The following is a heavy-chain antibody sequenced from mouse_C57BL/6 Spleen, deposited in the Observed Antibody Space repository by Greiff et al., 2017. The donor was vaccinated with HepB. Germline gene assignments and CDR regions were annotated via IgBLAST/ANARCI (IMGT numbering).Heavy chain of an antibody. J-gene: IGHJ4*01. CDR3: ARRTAVYYGNYDAMDY. D-gene: IGHD2-1*01. V-gene: IGHV1-54*01. CDR2: INPGSGGT. Sequence: QVQLQQSGAELVRPGTSVKVSCKASGYAFTNYLIEWVKQRPGQGLEWIGVINPGSGGTNYNEKFKGKATLTADKSSSTAYMQLSSLTSEDSAVYVCARRTAVYYGNYDAMDYWGQGTSVTVSS. CDR1: GYAFTNYL.